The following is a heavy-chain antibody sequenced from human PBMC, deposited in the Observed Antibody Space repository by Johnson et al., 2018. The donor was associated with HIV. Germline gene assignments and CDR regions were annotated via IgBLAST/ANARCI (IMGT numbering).Heavy chain of an antibody. J-gene: IGHJ3*02. CDR2: ISGSGGST. Sequence: VQLVESGGGVVQPGRSLRLYCAGSGFTFSSYAMHWVRQAPGTGLAWVAAISGSGGSTYSDDSVKGRFTISRDKSKNTLYLQMNSRRAEDTSVYYCAKDFLYCGGDCYSGAFDIWGQGTMVTVSS. V-gene: IGHV3-23*04. CDR1: GFTFSSYA. CDR3: AKDFLYCGGDCYSGAFDI. D-gene: IGHD2-21*01.